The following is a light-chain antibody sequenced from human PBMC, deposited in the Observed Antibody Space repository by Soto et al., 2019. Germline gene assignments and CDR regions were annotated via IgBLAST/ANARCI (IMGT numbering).Light chain of an antibody. V-gene: IGLV1-51*01. CDR2: DNN. J-gene: IGLJ2*01. CDR1: SSNIGNNY. CDR3: GTWDSSLSASVV. Sequence: QSVLTQPPSVSGAPGQKVTISCSGSSSNIGNNYVSWYQQLPGTAPKLLIYDNNKRPSGIPDRFSGSKSGTSATLGITGLQTGDEADYYCGTWDSSLSASVVFGGGTKLTVL.